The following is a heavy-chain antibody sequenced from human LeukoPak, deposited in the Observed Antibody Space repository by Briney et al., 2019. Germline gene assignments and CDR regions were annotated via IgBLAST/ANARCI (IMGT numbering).Heavy chain of an antibody. CDR3: AKDLAAGSY. D-gene: IGHD6-13*01. CDR1: GFTFSSYG. V-gene: IGHV3-30*18. Sequence: GGSLRLSCAASGFTFSSYGMHWVRQAPGKGLEWVAVISYDGSNKYYADSVKGRFTISRDNSKNTLYLQMTSLRAEDTAVYYCAKDLAAGSYWGQGTLVTVSS. CDR2: ISYDGSNK. J-gene: IGHJ4*02.